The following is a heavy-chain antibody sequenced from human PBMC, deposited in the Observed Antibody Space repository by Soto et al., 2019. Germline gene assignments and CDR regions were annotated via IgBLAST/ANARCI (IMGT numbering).Heavy chain of an antibody. CDR1: GYSFPNYW. J-gene: IGHJ5*01. CDR3: ARSEFPWFDS. CDR2: IYPGDSDT. V-gene: IGHV5-51*01. Sequence: GESLKISCQGSGYSFPNYWIAWVRQMPGKGLEWMGIIYPGDSDTRYSPSFQGQVTISADKSISTAYLQWSSLKASDTAMYYCARSEFPWFDSWGQGTLVTVSS.